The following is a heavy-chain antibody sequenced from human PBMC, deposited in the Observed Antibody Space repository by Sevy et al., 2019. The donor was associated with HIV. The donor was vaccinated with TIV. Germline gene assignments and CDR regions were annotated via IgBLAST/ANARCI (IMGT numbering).Heavy chain of an antibody. D-gene: IGHD3-10*01. CDR3: ARVQRGGVPDY. CDR2: INLESGDT. V-gene: IGHV1-2*02. J-gene: IGHJ4*02. CDR1: GYTFIAHY. Sequence: ASVKVSCTSSGYTFIAHYLHWVRQAPGQGLEWMGWINLESGDTRYTEKFQGRVTMTRDTSISTAYMEVITLRSDDTAVYFCARVQRGGVPDYWGQGTLVTVSS.